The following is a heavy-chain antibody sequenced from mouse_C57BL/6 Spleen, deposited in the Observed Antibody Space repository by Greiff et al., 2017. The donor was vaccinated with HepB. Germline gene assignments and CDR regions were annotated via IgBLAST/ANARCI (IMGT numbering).Heavy chain of an antibody. CDR3: ARWGYGG. D-gene: IGHD3-1*01. V-gene: IGHV1-50*01. CDR2: IDPSDSYT. CDR1: GYTFTSYW. Sequence: QVQLQQPGAELVKPGASVKLSCKASGYTFTSYWMQWVKQRPGQGLEWIGEIDPSDSYTNYNQKFKGKAKLTVDTSPSTAYMQLSSLTSEDSAVYYCARWGYGGWGQGTTLTVSS. J-gene: IGHJ2*01.